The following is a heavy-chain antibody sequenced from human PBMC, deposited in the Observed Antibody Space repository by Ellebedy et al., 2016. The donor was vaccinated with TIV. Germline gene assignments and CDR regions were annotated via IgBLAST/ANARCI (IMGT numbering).Heavy chain of an antibody. Sequence: MPSETLSLTCNVSGGSITSYFWTWIRQTPGKGLEWIGYVYYTGTTEYNPSLKSRVTISLDTSKDQFSLRLSSVTAADTAVYYCARGPLRYFDWVYYYHGMDVWGQGTTVTVSS. CDR3: ARGPLRYFDWVYYYHGMDV. CDR2: VYYTGTT. CDR1: GGSITSYF. V-gene: IGHV4-59*08. J-gene: IGHJ6*02. D-gene: IGHD3-9*01.